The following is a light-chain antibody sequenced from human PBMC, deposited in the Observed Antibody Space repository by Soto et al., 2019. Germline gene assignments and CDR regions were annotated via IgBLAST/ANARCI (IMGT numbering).Light chain of an antibody. CDR2: GTS. Sequence: EIVLTQSPGTLSLSPGERATLSCRASQRVRSNYLAWYQQKPGQTPRLVMYGTSNRATGIPDRFSGSGSGTEVILAVYRVEPEDFAVYFCQQYGGSPPVFTFGPGTKVEIK. CDR3: QQYGGSPPVFT. V-gene: IGKV3-20*01. J-gene: IGKJ3*01. CDR1: QRVRSNY.